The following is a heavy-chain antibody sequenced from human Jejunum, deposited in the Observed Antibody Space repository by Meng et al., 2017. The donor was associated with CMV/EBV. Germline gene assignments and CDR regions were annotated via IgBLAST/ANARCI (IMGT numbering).Heavy chain of an antibody. D-gene: IGHD5-18*01. CDR3: AKMDTAMVIYY. CDR2: VFYGANT. V-gene: IGHV4-39*07. Sequence: VSGGSLSSSGSYWGWIRQPPGKGLEWIGSVFYGANTYYNPSLKSRVTISVDTSNNQLSLKLSSVTAADTAVYYCAKMDTAMVIYYWGQGTLVTVSS. J-gene: IGHJ4*02. CDR1: GGSLSSSGSY.